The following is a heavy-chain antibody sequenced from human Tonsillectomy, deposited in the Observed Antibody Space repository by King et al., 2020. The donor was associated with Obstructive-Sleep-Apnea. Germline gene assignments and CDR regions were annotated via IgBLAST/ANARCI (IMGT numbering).Heavy chain of an antibody. CDR3: ARGPVAGTLWAVY. J-gene: IGHJ4*02. CDR2: KNPNSGNT. V-gene: IGHV1-8*01. Sequence: VQLVESGAEVKKPGASVKVSCKASGYTFTSYDINWVRQATGQGLEWMGWKNPNSGNTGYAQKFQGRVTMTRNASISTAYMELSSLSSEDTAVYYCARGPVAGTLWAVYWGQGTLVTVSS. CDR1: GYTFTSYD. D-gene: IGHD6-19*01.